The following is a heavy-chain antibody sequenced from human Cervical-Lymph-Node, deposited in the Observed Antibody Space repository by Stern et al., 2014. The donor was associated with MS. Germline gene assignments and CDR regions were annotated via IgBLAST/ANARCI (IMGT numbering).Heavy chain of an antibody. CDR2: ISGSGGST. Sequence: EVQLVESGGGLVQPGGSLRLSCAASGFTFSSYAMSWVRQAPGQGLEWVSAISGSGGSTYYAASVKGRFTISRDNSKNTLYLQMNSLRAEDTAVYYCAKAQYSGYDSPVFDYWGQGTLVTVSS. J-gene: IGHJ4*02. D-gene: IGHD5-12*01. CDR3: AKAQYSGYDSPVFDY. CDR1: GFTFSSYA. V-gene: IGHV3-23*04.